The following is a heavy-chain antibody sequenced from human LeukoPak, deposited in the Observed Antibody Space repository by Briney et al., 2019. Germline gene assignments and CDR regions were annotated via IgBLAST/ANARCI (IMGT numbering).Heavy chain of an antibody. CDR1: GFTFSSYN. D-gene: IGHD6-19*01. J-gene: IGHJ4*02. Sequence: KSGGSLRLSCAASGFTFSSYNMYWVRQAPGKGLEWVASISGLSDYIFHAGPVKGRFTISRDNAKNSLFLQMNSLRAEDTAVYYCARIGSGWYWDFWGQGTLVTVSS. CDR3: ARIGSGWYWDF. V-gene: IGHV3-21*01. CDR2: ISGLSDYI.